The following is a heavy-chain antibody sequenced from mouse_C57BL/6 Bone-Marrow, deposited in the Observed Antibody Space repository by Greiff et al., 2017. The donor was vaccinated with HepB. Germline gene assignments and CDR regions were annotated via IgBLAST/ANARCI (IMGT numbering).Heavy chain of an antibody. CDR2: INPNNGGT. Sequence: EVQLQQSGPELVKPGASVKMSCKASGYTFTDYNMHWVKQSHGKSLEWIGYINPNNGGTSYNQKFKGKATLTVNKSSSTAYMELRSLTSEDSAVYYCARWLLLRRYYFDDWGQGTTLTVSS. CDR1: GYTFTDYN. V-gene: IGHV1-22*01. CDR3: ARWLLLRRYYFDD. D-gene: IGHD2-3*01. J-gene: IGHJ2*01.